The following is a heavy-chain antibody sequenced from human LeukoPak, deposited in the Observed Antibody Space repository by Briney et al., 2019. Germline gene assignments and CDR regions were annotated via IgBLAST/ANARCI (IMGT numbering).Heavy chain of an antibody. V-gene: IGHV4-59*01. CDR1: GGSISGYY. J-gene: IGHJ6*02. CDR2: IYYSGST. CDR3: ARDPGLATPYYYGIDV. Sequence: PSETLSLTCTVSGGSISGYYWNWIRQPPGKGLEWIGYIYYSGSTTYNPSLKSRVTISVDTSKNQFSLKLSSVTAADTAVYYCARDPGLATPYYYGIDVWGQGITVTVSS. D-gene: IGHD3/OR15-3a*01.